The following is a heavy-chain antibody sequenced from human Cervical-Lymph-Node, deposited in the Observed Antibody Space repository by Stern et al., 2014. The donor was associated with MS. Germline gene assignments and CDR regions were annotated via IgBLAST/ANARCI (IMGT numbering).Heavy chain of an antibody. CDR2: IIPIVGTT. J-gene: IGHJ6*02. V-gene: IGHV1-69*01. CDR3: ASSRNLYYYYGMDV. Sequence: QVQLVQSGAEVKKPGSSVKVSCKASGDTFISYTFTWVRQAPGQGLEWVGGIIPIVGTTNYAQKFQGRVTITADESTSIAYMELSSLRSEDTAVYYCASSRNLYYYYGMDVWGQGTTVTVSS. CDR1: GDTFISYT.